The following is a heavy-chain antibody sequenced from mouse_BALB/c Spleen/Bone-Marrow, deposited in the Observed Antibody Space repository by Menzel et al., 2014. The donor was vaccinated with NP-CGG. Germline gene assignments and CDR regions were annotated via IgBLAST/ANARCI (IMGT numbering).Heavy chain of an antibody. V-gene: IGHV14-3*02. CDR1: GFNIKDSY. D-gene: IGHD2-14*01. J-gene: IGHJ3*01. CDR3: ARRGDRYEAWFPY. CDR2: IDPANGNT. Sequence: EVKLMESGAELVKPAASVRLSCTASGFNIKDSYMHWVEQRPEQGLEWIGRIDPANGNTKYGPKFQGKATIALDTSSNTAYLQLSSLTSEDTAVYFYARRGDRYEAWFPYWGQGTLVTVSA.